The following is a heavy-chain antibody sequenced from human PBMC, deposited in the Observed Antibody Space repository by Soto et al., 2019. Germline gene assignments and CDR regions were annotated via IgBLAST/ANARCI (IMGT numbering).Heavy chain of an antibody. D-gene: IGHD3-10*01. Sequence: QVQLLQSGPEVKKPGSSVRVSCKASGGSFSTYAISWVRQAPGQGLQWMGGIIPIFGAASYAQKFQGRATFSADASPTTVYMDLTSLTSEDTAVYYCATYRTNRGSGLYAVPFDYWGQGTLVIVSS. J-gene: IGHJ4*02. CDR3: ATYRTNRGSGLYAVPFDY. V-gene: IGHV1-69*01. CDR1: GGSFSTYA. CDR2: IIPIFGAA.